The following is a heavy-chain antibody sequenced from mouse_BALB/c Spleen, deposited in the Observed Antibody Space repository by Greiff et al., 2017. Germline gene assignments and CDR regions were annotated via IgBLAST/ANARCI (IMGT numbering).Heavy chain of an antibody. CDR2: ISSGSSTI. V-gene: IGHV5-17*02. CDR1: GFTFSSFG. CDR3: ARSDLEYYLEY. Sequence: EVKLVESGGGLVQPGGSRKLSCAASGFTFSSFGMHWVRQAPEKGLEWVAYISSGSSTIYYADTVKGRFTISRDNPKNTLFLQMTSLRSEDTAMYYCARSDLEYYLEYWGQGTTLTVSS. J-gene: IGHJ2*01.